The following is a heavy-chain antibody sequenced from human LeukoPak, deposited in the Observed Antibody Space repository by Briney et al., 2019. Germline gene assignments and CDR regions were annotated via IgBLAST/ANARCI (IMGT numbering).Heavy chain of an antibody. J-gene: IGHJ4*02. V-gene: IGHV1-24*01. CDR1: GYTFTTYY. CDR3: ATATQLVPRTGYFDY. Sequence: ASVKVSCKASGYTFTTYYMHWVRQAPGKGLEWMGGFDPEDGETIYAQKFQGRVTMTEDTSTDTAYMELSSLRSEDTAVYYCATATQLVPRTGYFDYWGQGTLVTVSS. D-gene: IGHD6-13*01. CDR2: FDPEDGET.